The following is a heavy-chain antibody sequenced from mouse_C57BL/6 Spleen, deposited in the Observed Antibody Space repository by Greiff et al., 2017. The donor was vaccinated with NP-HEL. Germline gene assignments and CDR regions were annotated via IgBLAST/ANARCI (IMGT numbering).Heavy chain of an antibody. CDR3: ARDGGDDHWYFDV. J-gene: IGHJ1*03. V-gene: IGHV5-16*01. Sequence: EVQVVESEGGLVQPGSSMKLSCAASGFTFSDYYMAWVRQVPEKGLEWVANINYDGSSTYYLDSLKSRFIISRDNAKNILYLQMSSLKSEDTATYYCARDGGDDHWYFDVWGTGTTVTVSS. CDR2: INYDGSST. D-gene: IGHD2-3*01. CDR1: GFTFSDYY.